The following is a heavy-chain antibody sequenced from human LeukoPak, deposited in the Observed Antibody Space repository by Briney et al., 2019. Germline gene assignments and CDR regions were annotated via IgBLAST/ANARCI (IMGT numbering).Heavy chain of an antibody. D-gene: IGHD3-22*01. CDR2: IYYSGST. V-gene: IGHV4-59*01. CDR3: AREDSSGYYAY. J-gene: IGHJ4*02. Sequence: SETLSLTCTVSGGSISSYYWSWIRQPPGKGLEWIGYIYYSGSTNYNPSLKSRVTISVDTSKNQFSLKLSSVTAADTAVYYCAREDSSGYYAYWGQGTLVTVFS. CDR1: GGSISSYY.